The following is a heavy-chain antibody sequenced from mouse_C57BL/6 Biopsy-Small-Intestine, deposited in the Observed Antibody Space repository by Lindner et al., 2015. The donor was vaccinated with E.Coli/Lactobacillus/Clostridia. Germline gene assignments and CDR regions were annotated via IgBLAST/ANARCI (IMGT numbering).Heavy chain of an antibody. D-gene: IGHD3-3*01. CDR1: GFTFNNYG. J-gene: IGHJ4*01. V-gene: IGHV5-6*01. CDR3: AGRGDLGTDYHAMDY. CDR2: ISSGGAYT. Sequence: VQLQESGGDLVKPGGSLKLSCAASGFTFNNYGMSWVRQTPDKRLEWVATISSGGAYTYYPDTVKGRFTISRDNAKNTLYLQMSSLRSEDTAMFYCAGRGDLGTDYHAMDYWGQGTSVTVSS.